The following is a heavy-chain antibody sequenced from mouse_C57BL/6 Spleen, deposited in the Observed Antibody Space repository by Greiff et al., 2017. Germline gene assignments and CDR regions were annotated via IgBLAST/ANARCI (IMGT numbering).Heavy chain of an antibody. V-gene: IGHV1-81*01. Sequence: VQLQQSGAELARPGASVKLSCKASGYTFTSYGISWVKQRTGQGLEWIGEIYPRSGNTYYNAKFKGKATLTAAKSSSTAYMELRSLTSEDSAVYFCARLYDGYLYYAMDYWGQGTSVTVSS. CDR3: ARLYDGYLYYAMDY. J-gene: IGHJ4*01. CDR2: IYPRSGNT. D-gene: IGHD2-3*01. CDR1: GYTFTSYG.